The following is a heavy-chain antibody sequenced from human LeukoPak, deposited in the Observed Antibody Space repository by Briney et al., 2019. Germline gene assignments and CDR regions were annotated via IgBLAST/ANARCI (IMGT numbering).Heavy chain of an antibody. CDR2: LYYTGST. CDR3: AARKLGNDY. Sequence: SETLSLTCTVSGGSVSDYYWSWIRQSPGKGLEWIGYLYYTGSTSYNPSLKSRVTISADTSKNQFSLKLNSVTAADTAVYYCAARKLGNDYWGQGTLVTVSS. V-gene: IGHV4-59*02. CDR1: GGSVSDYY. D-gene: IGHD7-27*01. J-gene: IGHJ4*02.